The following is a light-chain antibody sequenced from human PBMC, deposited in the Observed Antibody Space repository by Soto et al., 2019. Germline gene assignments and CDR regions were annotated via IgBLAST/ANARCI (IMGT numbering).Light chain of an antibody. V-gene: IGLV2-8*01. J-gene: IGLJ2*01. Sequence: QSALTQPPSASGSPGQSVTISCTGTSSDVGGYNYVSWYQQHPGKAPKLMIYEVIKRPSGVPDRFSGSKSGNTASLTVSGLQAEDEADYYCSSYTSSNTVVIFGGGTKLTVL. CDR1: SSDVGGYNY. CDR3: SSYTSSNTVVI. CDR2: EVI.